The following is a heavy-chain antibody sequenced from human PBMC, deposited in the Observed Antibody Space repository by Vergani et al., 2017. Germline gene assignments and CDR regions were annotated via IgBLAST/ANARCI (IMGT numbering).Heavy chain of an antibody. V-gene: IGHV1-69*12. Sequence: QVQLVQSGAEVKKPGSSVKVSCKASGGTFSSYAISWVRQAPGQGLEWMGGIIPIFGTANYAQKFQGRVTITADESTSTAYMELSSLRSEDTAVYYCARGGPRIVVIPAAMVHYYYYDGMDVWGQGTTVTVSS. CDR1: GGTFSSYA. J-gene: IGHJ6*02. D-gene: IGHD2-2*01. CDR3: ARGGPRIVVIPAAMVHYYYYDGMDV. CDR2: IIPIFGTA.